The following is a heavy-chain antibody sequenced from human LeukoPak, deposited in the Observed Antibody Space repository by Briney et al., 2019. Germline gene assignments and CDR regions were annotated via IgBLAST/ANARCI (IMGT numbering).Heavy chain of an antibody. CDR2: SIPIFGTA. Sequence: SVKVSCKASGGTFSSYAISWVRQAPGQGLEWMGGSIPIFGTANYAQKFQGRVTITADKSTSTAYMELSSLRSEDTAVYYCARGGTAMVTEYDAFDIWGQGTMVTVSS. V-gene: IGHV1-69*06. J-gene: IGHJ3*02. D-gene: IGHD5-18*01. CDR1: GGTFSSYA. CDR3: ARGGTAMVTEYDAFDI.